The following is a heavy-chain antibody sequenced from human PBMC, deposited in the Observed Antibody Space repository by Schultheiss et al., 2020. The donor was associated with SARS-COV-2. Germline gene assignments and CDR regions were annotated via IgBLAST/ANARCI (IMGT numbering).Heavy chain of an antibody. CDR2: ISWNSGST. Sequence: SLKISCAASGFTFDDYAMHWVRQAPGKGLEWVSGISWNSGSTYYADSVKGRFTISRDNSKNTLYLQMNSLRAEDTAVYYCAKDPPVTTLDYWGQGTLVTVSS. J-gene: IGHJ4*02. CDR1: GFTFDDYA. V-gene: IGHV3-9*01. CDR3: AKDPPVTTLDY. D-gene: IGHD1-1*01.